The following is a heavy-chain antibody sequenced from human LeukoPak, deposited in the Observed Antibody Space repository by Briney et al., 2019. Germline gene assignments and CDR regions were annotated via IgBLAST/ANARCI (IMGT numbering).Heavy chain of an antibody. CDR2: INPNSGGT. D-gene: IGHD2-2*01. CDR3: ARERLGYCSSTSCYEFDP. CDR1: GYTFTGYY. Sequence: ASVKVSXKASGYTFTGYYMHWVRQAPGQGLEWMGWINPNSGGTNYAQKFQGRVTMTRDTSISTAYMELSRLRSDDTAVYYCARERLGYCSSTSCYEFDPWGQGTLVTVSS. J-gene: IGHJ5*02. V-gene: IGHV1-2*02.